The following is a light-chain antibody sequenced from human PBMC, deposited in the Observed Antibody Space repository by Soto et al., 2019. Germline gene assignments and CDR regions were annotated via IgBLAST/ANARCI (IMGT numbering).Light chain of an antibody. Sequence: QSVLTQPASVSGSPGHSITISCTGTSSDVGGYNYVSWYQQHPGKAPKLMIYDVSNRPSGVSNRFSGSKSGNTASLTISGLQAEDDVDYHRSPYTSSSTLYVFG. CDR1: SSDVGGYNY. CDR3: SPYTSSSTLYV. J-gene: IGLJ6*01. CDR2: DVS. V-gene: IGLV2-14*01.